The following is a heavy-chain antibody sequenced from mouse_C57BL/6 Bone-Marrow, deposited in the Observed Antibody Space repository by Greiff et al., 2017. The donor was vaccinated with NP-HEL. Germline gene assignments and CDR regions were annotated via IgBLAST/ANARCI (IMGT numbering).Heavy chain of an antibody. CDR3: ARSLGVAY. J-gene: IGHJ3*01. CDR2: IDPSDSYT. V-gene: IGHV1-69*01. CDR1: GYTFTSYW. Sequence: QVQLQQPGAELVMPGASVKLSCKASGYTFTSYWMHWVKQRPGQGLEWIEEIDPSDSYTNYNQKFKGKSTLTVDKSSSTAYMQLSSLTSEDSAVYYCARSLGVAYWGQGTLVTVSA.